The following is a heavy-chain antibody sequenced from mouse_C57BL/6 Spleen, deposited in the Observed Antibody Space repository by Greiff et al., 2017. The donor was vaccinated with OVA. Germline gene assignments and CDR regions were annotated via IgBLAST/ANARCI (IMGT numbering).Heavy chain of an antibody. V-gene: IGHV7-3*01. CDR3: ARSRYGYDGFAY. CDR2: IRNKANGYTT. CDR1: GFTFTDYY. D-gene: IGHD2-2*01. Sequence: EVQLVESGGGLVQPGGSLSLSCAASGFTFTDYYMSWVRQPPGKGLEWLGFIRNKANGYTTEYSASVKGRFTISRDNSQSILYLQMNALRAEDSATYYCARSRYGYDGFAYWGQGTLVTVSA. J-gene: IGHJ3*01.